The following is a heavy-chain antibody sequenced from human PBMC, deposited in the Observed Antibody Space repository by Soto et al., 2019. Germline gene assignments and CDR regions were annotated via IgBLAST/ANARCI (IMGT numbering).Heavy chain of an antibody. CDR3: ARQRTTVVTQAYFDH. V-gene: IGHV4-39*01. CDR1: GESISSSSYY. J-gene: IGHJ4*02. D-gene: IGHD2-21*02. CDR2: IYYSGRT. Sequence: SETLSPTCIVSGESISSSSYYWGWIRQPPGKGLEWIGSIYYSGRTYYNPSFKSRVTISIDTSKNQFSLKLSSVTATDTAVYYCARQRTTVVTQAYFDHWGQGALVTVSS.